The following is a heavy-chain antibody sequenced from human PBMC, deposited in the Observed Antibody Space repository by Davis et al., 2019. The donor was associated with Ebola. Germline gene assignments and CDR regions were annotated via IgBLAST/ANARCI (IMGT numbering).Heavy chain of an antibody. CDR2: ISWGSGSI. CDR1: GFTFDDYA. J-gene: IGHJ4*02. D-gene: IGHD4-23*01. V-gene: IGHV3-9*01. Sequence: PGGSLRLSCAASGFTFDDYAMHWVRQAPGKGLDWVSSISWGSGSIAYADSVKGRFTVSRDNSKNTLYLQMNSLRAEDTAAYYCASVGGGWGQGTLVTVSS. CDR3: ASVGGG.